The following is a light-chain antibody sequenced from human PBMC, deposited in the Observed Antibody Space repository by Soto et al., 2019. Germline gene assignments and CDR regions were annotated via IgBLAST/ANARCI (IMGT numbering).Light chain of an antibody. V-gene: IGLV1-44*01. J-gene: IGLJ1*01. CDR3: EAWDETLDGLYV. CDR1: SSNVAINP. CDR2: ETD. Sequence: QSVLTQPTSVSGTPGQRVTISCSGSSSNVAINPVNWYQHLPGAAPRLLIYETDRRSSGVPDRFSASKSGTSASLAISGLTSEDEADYYCEAWDETLDGLYVFGTGTKVTVL.